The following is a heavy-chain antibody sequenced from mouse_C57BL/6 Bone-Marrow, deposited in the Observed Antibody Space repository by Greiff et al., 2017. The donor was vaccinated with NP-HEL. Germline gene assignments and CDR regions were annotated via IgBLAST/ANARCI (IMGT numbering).Heavy chain of an antibody. CDR3: APYGGAMDY. D-gene: IGHD1-1*01. V-gene: IGHV1-26*01. CDR2: INPNNGGT. J-gene: IGHJ4*01. CDR1: GYTFTDYY. Sequence: VQLQQSGPELVKPGASVKISCKASGYTFTDYYMNWVKQSHGKSLEWIGDINPNNGGTSYNQKFKGKATLTVDKSSSTAYMELRSLTSEDSAVYYCAPYGGAMDYWGQGTSVTVSS.